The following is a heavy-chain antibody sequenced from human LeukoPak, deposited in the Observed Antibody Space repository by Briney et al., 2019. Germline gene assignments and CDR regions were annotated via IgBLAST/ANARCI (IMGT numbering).Heavy chain of an antibody. CDR3: ARAPGYSPEYYGMDV. Sequence: PSETLSLTCTVSGGSISSGGYYWSWIRQHPGKGLEWNGYIYYSGSTYYNPSLKSRVTISVDTSKNQFSLKLSSVTAADTAVYYCARAPGYSPEYYGMDVWGQGTTVTVSS. V-gene: IGHV4-31*03. D-gene: IGHD5-18*01. J-gene: IGHJ6*02. CDR1: GGSISSGGYY. CDR2: IYYSGST.